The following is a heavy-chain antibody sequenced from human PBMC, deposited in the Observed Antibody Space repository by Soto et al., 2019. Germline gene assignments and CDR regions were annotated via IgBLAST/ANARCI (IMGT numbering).Heavy chain of an antibody. D-gene: IGHD3-10*01. V-gene: IGHV4-59*04. CDR3: TNSNWFDP. CDR1: WGSIRYFY. J-gene: IGHJ5*02. CDR2: IYYGGST. Sequence: ELPCHPQTVVWGSIRYFYWSWIRQPPGKGLEWIGFIYYGGSTYYNPSLNSRVTISVDTSENQFSLKLSSVTAADTAVYYCTNSNWFDPWGQGTLVTVSS.